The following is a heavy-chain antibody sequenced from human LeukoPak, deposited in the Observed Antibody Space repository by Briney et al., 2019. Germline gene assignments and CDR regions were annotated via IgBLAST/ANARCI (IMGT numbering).Heavy chain of an antibody. CDR2: ISYDGSNK. CDR3: AKDRNPVFYYYYGMDV. J-gene: IGHJ6*02. V-gene: IGHV3-30*18. Sequence: GGSLRLSCAASGFTFSSYGMHWVRQAPGKGLEWVAVISYDGSNKYYADSVKGRFTISRDNSKNTLYLQMNSLRAEDTAVYYCAKDRNPVFYYYYGMDVWGQGTTVTVSS. D-gene: IGHD5/OR15-5a*01. CDR1: GFTFSSYG.